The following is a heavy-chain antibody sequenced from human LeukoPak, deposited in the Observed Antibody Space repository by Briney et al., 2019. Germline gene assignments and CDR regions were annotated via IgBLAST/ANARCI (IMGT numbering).Heavy chain of an antibody. D-gene: IGHD5-18*01. V-gene: IGHV6-1*01. CDR1: GDIVSSNSAA. CDR3: ARDGGYRIDY. Sequence: SQTLSLTCDISGDIVSSNSAAWNWIRQSPLRGLEWLGRTYYRSKWYNGYAVSVKSRITINADTSKNQFSLQLNSVTPEDTAVYYCARDGGYRIDYWGQGTLVTVSS. CDR2: TYYRSKWYN. J-gene: IGHJ4*02.